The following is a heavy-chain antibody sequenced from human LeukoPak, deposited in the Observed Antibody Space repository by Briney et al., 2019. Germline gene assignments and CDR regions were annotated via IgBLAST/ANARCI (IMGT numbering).Heavy chain of an antibody. J-gene: IGHJ5*02. CDR1: GFTFSSYS. D-gene: IGHD3-10*01. Sequence: PGGSLRLSCAASGFTFSSYSMNWVRQAPGKGLEWVAVISYDGSNKYYADSVKGRFTISRDKSKNTLYLQMNSLRAEDTAVYYRAKDRYGSGSNWFDPWGQGTLVTVSS. CDR3: AKDRYGSGSNWFDP. CDR2: ISYDGSNK. V-gene: IGHV3-30*18.